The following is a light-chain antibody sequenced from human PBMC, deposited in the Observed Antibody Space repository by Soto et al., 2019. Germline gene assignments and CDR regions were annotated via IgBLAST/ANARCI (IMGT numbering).Light chain of an antibody. CDR2: EVS. J-gene: IGLJ2*01. Sequence: QSALTQPASVSGSPGHSITISCTGTSSDIGGYKYVSWYQQHPGKAPKLIIYEVSDRPSGVSNRFSGSKSGNTASLTISGLQADDEADYYCSSYTRSTTLVVFGGGTQLTVL. CDR3: SSYTRSTTLVV. CDR1: SSDIGGYKY. V-gene: IGLV2-14*01.